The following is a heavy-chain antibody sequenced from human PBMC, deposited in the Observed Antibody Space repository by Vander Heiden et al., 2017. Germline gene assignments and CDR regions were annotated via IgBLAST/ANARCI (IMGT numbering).Heavy chain of an antibody. CDR2: ISSSSSYI. V-gene: IGHV3-21*01. CDR3: ANLYDFWSGYHALDAFDI. D-gene: IGHD3-3*01. Sequence: EVQLVESGGGLVKPGGSLRLSGAASGFPFSSYIMHGALQAPGKGLEWVSSISSSSSYIYYADSVKGRFTTSRDNAKNSLYLQMNSLRAEDTAVYYCANLYDFWSGYHALDAFDIWGQGTMVTVSS. J-gene: IGHJ3*02. CDR1: GFPFSSYI.